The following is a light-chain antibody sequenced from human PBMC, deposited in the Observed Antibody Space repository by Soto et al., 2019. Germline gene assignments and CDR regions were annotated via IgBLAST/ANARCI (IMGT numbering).Light chain of an antibody. CDR3: QQYGSSPLT. V-gene: IGKV3-20*01. CDR2: GAS. Sequence: EIVLTQSPGTLSLSPGERATLSCRASQSVSSTYLAWYQQKPGQAPRLLIYGASDRATGIPDRFSGGGAGTDFNLSISRLEPEDFAVYYCQQYGSSPLTFGQGTKVEI. J-gene: IGKJ1*01. CDR1: QSVSSTY.